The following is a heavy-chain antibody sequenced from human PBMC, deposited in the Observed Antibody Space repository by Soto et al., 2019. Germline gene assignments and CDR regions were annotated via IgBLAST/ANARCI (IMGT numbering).Heavy chain of an antibody. CDR3: ARENGYDLNDAFDI. V-gene: IGHV1-3*01. Sequence: ASVKVSCKASGYSLTSYAIHWMRQAPGQRLEWMGWINAGNGNTKVPQKFQGRVTFTRDTSASTVYMEVRSLRSDDTAVYYCARENGYDLNDAFDIWGQGTMVTVSS. CDR2: INAGNGNT. J-gene: IGHJ3*02. D-gene: IGHD5-12*01. CDR1: GYSLTSYA.